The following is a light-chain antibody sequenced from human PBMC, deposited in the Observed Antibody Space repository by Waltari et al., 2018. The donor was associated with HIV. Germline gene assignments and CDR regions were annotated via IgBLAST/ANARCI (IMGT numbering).Light chain of an antibody. CDR2: SAS. J-gene: IGKJ4*01. CDR1: QSIDSF. Sequence: DIQMTQSPSYMSALVGDSVSINCRANQSIDSFLAWYQQKPGEPPKLLIYSASRLENGVASRFFAFGSGTDFTLTITGLQTEDFATYYCQQAASFPHTFGGGTKV. V-gene: IGKV1-12*01. CDR3: QQAASFPHT.